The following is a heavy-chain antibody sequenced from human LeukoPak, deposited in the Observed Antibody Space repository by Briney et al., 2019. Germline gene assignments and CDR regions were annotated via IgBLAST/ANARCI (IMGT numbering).Heavy chain of an antibody. CDR2: ISAYNGNT. D-gene: IGHD3-22*01. CDR3: ARDHQFPYYYDSSGYLPLDY. J-gene: IGHJ4*02. CDR1: GYTFTSYG. V-gene: IGHV1-18*01. Sequence: ASVKVSCKASGYTFTSYGISWVRQAPGQGLEWMGWISAYNGNTNYAQKLQGRVIMTTDTSTSTAYMELRSLRSDDTAVYYCARDHQFPYYYDSSGYLPLDYWGQGTLVTVSS.